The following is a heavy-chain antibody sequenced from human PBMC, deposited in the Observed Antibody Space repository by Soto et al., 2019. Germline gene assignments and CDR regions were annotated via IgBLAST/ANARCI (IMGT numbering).Heavy chain of an antibody. V-gene: IGHV4-59*01. D-gene: IGHD4-17*01. CDR3: ARNDHGGNPFFAN. Sequence: TSETLSLTCPVSGGSLGNYYWSWIRQPPGKGLEWIGYIYYSGRTNYNPSLKSRLTMSVDTSKNQVSLKLNSVTAADTAVYYCARNDHGGNPFFANWGQGTLVTVSS. J-gene: IGHJ4*02. CDR2: IYYSGRT. CDR1: GGSLGNYY.